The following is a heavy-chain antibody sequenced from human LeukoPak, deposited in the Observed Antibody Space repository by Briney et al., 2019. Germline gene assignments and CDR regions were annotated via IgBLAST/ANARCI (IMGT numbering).Heavy chain of an antibody. CDR3: ARAYYGSGSYYVDY. Sequence: GGSLRLSCAASGFTFSSYAMHWVRQAPGKGLEWVAVISYDGSNKYYADSVKGRFTISRDNSKNTLYLQMNSLRAEDTAVYYCARAYYGSGSYYVDYWGQGTLVTVSS. V-gene: IGHV3-30*04. CDR2: ISYDGSNK. CDR1: GFTFSSYA. J-gene: IGHJ4*02. D-gene: IGHD3-10*01.